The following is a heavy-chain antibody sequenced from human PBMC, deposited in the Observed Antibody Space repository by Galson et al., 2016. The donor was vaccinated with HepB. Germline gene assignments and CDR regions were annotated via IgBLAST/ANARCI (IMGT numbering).Heavy chain of an antibody. CDR3: AKGTIVQVPAAPYA. Sequence: SLRLSCAASGFTFSNYAMSWVRQAPGKGLEWVSSISGSGDTTYAADAVRGRFTISRDNSRNTLSLQMDSLRAEDSAIYYCAKGTIVQVPAAPYAWGQGALVTVSS. CDR1: GFTFSNYA. J-gene: IGHJ5*02. D-gene: IGHD2-2*01. CDR2: ISGSGDTT. V-gene: IGHV3-23*01.